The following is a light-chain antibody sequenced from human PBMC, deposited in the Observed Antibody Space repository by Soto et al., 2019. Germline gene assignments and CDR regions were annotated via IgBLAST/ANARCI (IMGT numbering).Light chain of an antibody. V-gene: IGKV4-1*01. Sequence: DIVMTQSPDSLAVSLGERATINCKSSQSVLYWSNNKNYLAWYQQKPGQPPKLLIYWASTRESGVPDRFTGSGSGTDFTLTISSLQAEDVALYYCQQYYNTPHPLGQGTKVEIK. CDR2: WAS. CDR3: QQYYNTPHP. J-gene: IGKJ1*01. CDR1: QSVLYWSNNKNY.